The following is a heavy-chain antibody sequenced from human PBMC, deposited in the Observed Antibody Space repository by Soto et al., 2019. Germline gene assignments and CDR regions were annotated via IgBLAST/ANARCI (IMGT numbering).Heavy chain of an antibody. CDR1: GYSISSGYY. CDR3: ARGSRFNYGDYVGY. J-gene: IGHJ4*02. D-gene: IGHD4-17*01. CDR2: IYHSGST. Sequence: KPSETLSLTCAVSGYSISSGYYWGWIRQPPGKGLEWIGSIYHSGSTYYNPSLKSRVTISVDTSKNQFSLKLSSVTAADTAVYYCARGSRFNYGDYVGYWGQGTLVTVSS. V-gene: IGHV4-38-2*01.